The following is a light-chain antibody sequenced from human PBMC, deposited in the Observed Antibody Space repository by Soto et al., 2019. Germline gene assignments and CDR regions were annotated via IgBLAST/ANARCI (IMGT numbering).Light chain of an antibody. Sequence: EIVMTQSPGALSVSPGESATLSCRASQSVSSNLAWYQKKPGQAPRLLIYGASTRAIGVPARFSGSGSDTEFSLTISSLQSEDVAVYYCQQYKDWTPLTFGGGTKVEIK. CDR3: QQYKDWTPLT. V-gene: IGKV3-15*01. CDR1: QSVSSN. J-gene: IGKJ4*01. CDR2: GAS.